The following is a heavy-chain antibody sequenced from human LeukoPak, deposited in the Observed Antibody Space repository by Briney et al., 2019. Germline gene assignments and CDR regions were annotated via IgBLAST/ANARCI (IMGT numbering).Heavy chain of an antibody. Sequence: ASVKLSCKASGYTFTSYGISWVRQAPGQGLEWMGWISAYNGNTNYAQKLQGRVTMTTDTSTSTAYMELRSLRSDDTAVYYCARVCPVLRYFDWLTWIDYWGQGTLVTVSS. D-gene: IGHD3-9*01. V-gene: IGHV1-18*01. CDR2: ISAYNGNT. CDR1: GYTFTSYG. J-gene: IGHJ4*02. CDR3: ARVCPVLRYFDWLTWIDY.